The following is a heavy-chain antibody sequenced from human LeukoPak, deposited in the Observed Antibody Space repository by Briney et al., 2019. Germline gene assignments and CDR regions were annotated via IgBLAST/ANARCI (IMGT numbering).Heavy chain of an antibody. Sequence: ASVKVSCKASGYTFTSYGISWVRQAPGQGLEWMGWISAYNGNTNYAQKLQGRVTMTTDTSTNTAYMELRSLRSDDTAVYYCARGEPIDSSGYDDAFDIWGQGTMVTVSS. CDR1: GYTFTSYG. CDR2: ISAYNGNT. J-gene: IGHJ3*02. CDR3: ARGEPIDSSGYDDAFDI. D-gene: IGHD3-22*01. V-gene: IGHV1-18*01.